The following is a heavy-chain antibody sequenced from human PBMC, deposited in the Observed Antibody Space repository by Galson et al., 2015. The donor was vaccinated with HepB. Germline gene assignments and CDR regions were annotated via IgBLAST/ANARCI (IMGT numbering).Heavy chain of an antibody. J-gene: IGHJ4*02. CDR1: GYTFTGQY. D-gene: IGHD3-16*02. CDR3: ARELITFGKTIVRALDY. V-gene: IGHV1-2*06. CDR2: INPNSGGT. Sequence: QSGAEVKKPGESLKISCKASGYTFTGQYMHWVRQAPGQGLEWMGRINPNSGGTDFAQQFQGRVALTRDTSVSTAYMELGRLRADDTAIYYCARELITFGKTIVRALDYWGQGTLVTVSS.